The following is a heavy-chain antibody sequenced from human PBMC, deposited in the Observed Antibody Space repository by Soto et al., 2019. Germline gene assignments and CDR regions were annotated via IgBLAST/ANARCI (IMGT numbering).Heavy chain of an antibody. V-gene: IGHV4-39*01. CDR3: AYGSSSAWIDK. CDR1: GDSIRCYHYY. D-gene: IGHD6-25*01. Sequence: SETLSLTCSVSGDSIRCYHYYWGWIRQAPGKGLEWVGSVYFSGGNSYYNPSLKSRVTISVDTSYNKFFLRLNSVTAADTAVYFCAYGSSSAWIDKWGQGTLVTVSS. J-gene: IGHJ4*02. CDR2: VYFSGGNS.